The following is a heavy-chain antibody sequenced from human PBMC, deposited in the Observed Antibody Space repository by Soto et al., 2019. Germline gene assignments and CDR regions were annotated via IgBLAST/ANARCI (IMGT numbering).Heavy chain of an antibody. CDR3: AKGPTYYYDSSGYYNY. CDR1: GLTFGSYA. V-gene: IGHV3-23*01. Sequence: EVQLLESGGGLVQPGGSLRLSCAASGLTFGSYAMSWVRQAPGKGLECVSTISGSGTYTYYADSVKGRFTISRDNSKNTLFLQMNTLRAEDTAVYYCAKGPTYYYDSSGYYNYWGQGTLVTVSS. D-gene: IGHD3-22*01. J-gene: IGHJ4*02. CDR2: ISGSGTYT.